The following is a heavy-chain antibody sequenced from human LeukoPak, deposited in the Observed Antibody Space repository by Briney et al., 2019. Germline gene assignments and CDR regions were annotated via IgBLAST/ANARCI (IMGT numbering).Heavy chain of an antibody. J-gene: IGHJ4*02. CDR1: KFTFSSYT. V-gene: IGHV3-30*04. D-gene: IGHD5-18*01. CDR2: ISYDGRNK. CDR3: ARESRDTAMATDY. Sequence: PGGSLRLSCAAPKFTFSSYTMHWVRQAPGKGLDWVAVISYDGRNKYYGDSVKGRFTISRDNSKNTLYLQMNSLRPEDTAIYYCARESRDTAMATDYWGQGTLVTVSS.